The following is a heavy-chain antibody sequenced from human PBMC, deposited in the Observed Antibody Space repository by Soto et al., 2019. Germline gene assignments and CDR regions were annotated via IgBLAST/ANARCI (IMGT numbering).Heavy chain of an antibody. J-gene: IGHJ6*03. CDR2: INHSGST. CDR3: ARGGPEGSGSYYTPTYYYYYYMDV. D-gene: IGHD3-10*01. V-gene: IGHV4-34*01. CDR1: GGSFSGYY. Sequence: SETLSLTCAVYGGSFSGYYWSWIRQPPGKGLEWIGEINHSGSTNYNPSLKSRVTISVDTSTSTAYMELSSLRSEDTAVYYCARGGPEGSGSYYTPTYYYYYYMDVWRKGTTVTVSS.